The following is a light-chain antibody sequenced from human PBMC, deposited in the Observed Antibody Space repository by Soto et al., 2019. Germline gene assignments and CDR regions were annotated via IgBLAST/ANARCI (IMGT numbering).Light chain of an antibody. J-gene: IGLJ1*01. V-gene: IGLV2-18*02. Sequence: QSALTQPPSVSGSPGQSVTISCTGTSSDVGSYNRVSWYQQPPGTAPKVMIYDVSNRPSGVPDRFSGSTSGNTASLTISGLQAEDESDYYCSSYTSSSTYVFGTVTKVTVL. CDR1: SSDVGSYNR. CDR3: SSYTSSSTYV. CDR2: DVS.